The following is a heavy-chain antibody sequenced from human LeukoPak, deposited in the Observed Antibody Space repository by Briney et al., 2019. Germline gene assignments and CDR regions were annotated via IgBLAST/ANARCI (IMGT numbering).Heavy chain of an antibody. CDR2: VYYTGST. CDR1: GGTLNSFY. V-gene: IGHV4-59*08. Sequence: PSETLSLTCSVSGGTLNSFYWSWIRQLPGKGLEYIGYVYYTGSTKYKPSLRSRVTMSADTSKNQFSLKLNSVTAADTAVYYCARWNAVITSLDYWGQGILVAVSS. J-gene: IGHJ4*02. D-gene: IGHD4-23*01. CDR3: ARWNAVITSLDY.